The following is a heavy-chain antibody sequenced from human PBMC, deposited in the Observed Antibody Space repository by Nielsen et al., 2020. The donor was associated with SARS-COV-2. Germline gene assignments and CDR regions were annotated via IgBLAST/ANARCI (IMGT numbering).Heavy chain of an antibody. V-gene: IGHV1-69*13. CDR3: ARDEDLGGSGHLQH. D-gene: IGHD1-26*01. CDR2: IIPIFGTA. CDR1: GGTFSSYA. J-gene: IGHJ1*01. Sequence: SVKVSCKASGGTFSSYAISWVRQAPGQGLEWMGGIIPIFGTANYAQKFQGRVTITADESTSTAYMELSRLRSDDTAVYYCARDEDLGGSGHLQHWGQGTLVTVSS.